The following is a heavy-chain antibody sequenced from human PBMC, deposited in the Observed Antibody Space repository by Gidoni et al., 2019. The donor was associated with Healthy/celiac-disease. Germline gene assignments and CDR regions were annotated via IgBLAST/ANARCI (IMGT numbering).Heavy chain of an antibody. D-gene: IGHD6-6*01. V-gene: IGHV4-39*01. Sequence: STYYNPSLKSRVTISVDTSKNQFSLKLSSVTAADTAVYYCARGTWWAAARPGWFDPWGQGTLVTVSS. CDR2: ST. J-gene: IGHJ5*02. CDR3: ARGTWWAAARPGWFDP.